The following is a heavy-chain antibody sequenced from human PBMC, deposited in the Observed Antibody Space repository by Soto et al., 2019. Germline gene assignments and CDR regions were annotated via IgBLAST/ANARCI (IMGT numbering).Heavy chain of an antibody. J-gene: IGHJ5*01. D-gene: IGHD3-3*01. CDR3: AREGLFFLPDS. CDR1: GYTFTNND. Sequence: QIQLVQSGTEVRKPGASAKVSCKASGYTFTNNDVCWVRQTPGQGLEWMGWISPYSGKTNYARKFQGRVTMTTDTSTSTAKMGVRSLTSDATAVYYCAREGLFFLPDSGGRETLVPVSS. CDR2: ISPYSGKT. V-gene: IGHV1-18*01.